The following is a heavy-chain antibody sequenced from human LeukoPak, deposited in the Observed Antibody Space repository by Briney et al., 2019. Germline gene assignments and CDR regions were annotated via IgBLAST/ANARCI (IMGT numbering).Heavy chain of an antibody. J-gene: IGHJ4*02. D-gene: IGHD3-22*01. CDR3: ARDRALYDRSGYYYTEDDY. Sequence: PGGSLRLSCAASGFTFTNYWMGWVRQAPGKGLEWVANIKQDGGEKYYVDSVKGRFTISRDNAEKSLYLQMNSLRVEDTAVYYCARDRALYDRSGYYYTEDDYWGQGTLVTVSS. V-gene: IGHV3-7*01. CDR2: IKQDGGEK. CDR1: GFTFTNYW.